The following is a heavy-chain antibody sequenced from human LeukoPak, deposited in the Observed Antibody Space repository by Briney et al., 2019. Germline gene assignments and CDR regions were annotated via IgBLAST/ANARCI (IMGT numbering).Heavy chain of an antibody. V-gene: IGHV1-18*01. CDR1: GGTFSSYA. Sequence: GASVKVSCKASGGTFSSYAISWVRQAPGQGLEWMGWISAFNGNTNYAQKLQGRVTMTTDTSTSTAYMELRSLRSDNTAVYFCARDESTGATNGIFDNWGQGTLVTVSS. J-gene: IGHJ4*02. D-gene: IGHD7-27*01. CDR2: ISAFNGNT. CDR3: ARDESTGATNGIFDN.